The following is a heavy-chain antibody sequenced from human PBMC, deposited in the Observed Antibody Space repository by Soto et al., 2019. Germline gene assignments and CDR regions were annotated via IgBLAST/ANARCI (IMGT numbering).Heavy chain of an antibody. J-gene: IGHJ4*02. CDR2: IYYSGST. Sequence: PSETLSLTCTVSGGSISSGDYYWSWIRQPPGKGLEWIGYIYYSGSTYYNPSLKSRVTISVDTSKNQFSLKLSSVTAADTAVYYCARDSNSGYDYYFDYWGQGTLVTVSS. V-gene: IGHV4-30-4*01. CDR1: GGSISSGDYY. CDR3: ARDSNSGYDYYFDY. D-gene: IGHD5-12*01.